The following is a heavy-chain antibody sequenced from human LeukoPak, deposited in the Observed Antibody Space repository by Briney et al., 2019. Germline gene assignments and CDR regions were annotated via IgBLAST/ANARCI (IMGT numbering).Heavy chain of an antibody. CDR2: ISSSSSYI. J-gene: IGHJ4*02. V-gene: IGHV3-21*01. CDR3: ARDPDLRAYFDY. CDR1: GFTFSSYS. D-gene: IGHD3-3*01. Sequence: GGSLRLSCAASGFTFSSYSMNWVRQAPGNGLEWVSSISSSSSYIYYADSVKGRFTISRDNAKNSLYLQMNSLRAEDTAVYYCARDPDLRAYFDYWGQGTLVTVSS.